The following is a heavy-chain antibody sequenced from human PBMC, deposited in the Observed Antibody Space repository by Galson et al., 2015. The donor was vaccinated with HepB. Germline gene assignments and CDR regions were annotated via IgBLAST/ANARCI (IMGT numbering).Heavy chain of an antibody. V-gene: IGHV1-69*06. Sequence: SVKVSCKASGGTFSTYAISWVRQAPGQGLEWMGGIIPIFGTANYAQKFQGRVTINADKSTSTAYMELSSLRSEDTAVYYCARVVYSSSSYYYYAMDVWGQGTTVTVSS. J-gene: IGHJ6*02. CDR2: IIPIFGTA. D-gene: IGHD6-6*01. CDR1: GGTFSTYA. CDR3: ARVVYSSSSYYYYAMDV.